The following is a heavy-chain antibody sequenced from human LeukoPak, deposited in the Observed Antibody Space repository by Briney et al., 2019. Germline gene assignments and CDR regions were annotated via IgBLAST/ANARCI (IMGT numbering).Heavy chain of an antibody. J-gene: IGHJ4*02. Sequence: SQTLSLTCSVSGGSISSGSYYWNWIRQHPGKGLEWIGYIYHSGNTYYNPSLKTRLTISLDTSKNQFSLKLSSVTAADTAVYYCARGGFDCSSGTCYPNYFDYWGQGTLVTVSS. CDR2: IYHSGNT. V-gene: IGHV4-31*03. D-gene: IGHD2-15*01. CDR1: GGSISSGSYY. CDR3: ARGGFDCSSGTCYPNYFDY.